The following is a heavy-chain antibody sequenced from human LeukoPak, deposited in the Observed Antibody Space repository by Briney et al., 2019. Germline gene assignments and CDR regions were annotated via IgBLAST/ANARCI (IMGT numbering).Heavy chain of an antibody. Sequence: GGSLRPSCAASGFTFDDYAMHWVRQAPGKGLEWVSGISWNSGSIGYADSVKGRFTISRDNAKNSLYLQMSSLRAEDTALYYCAKDIGDSGYDSFGYWGQGTLVTVSS. J-gene: IGHJ4*02. CDR3: AKDIGDSGYDSFGY. D-gene: IGHD5-12*01. CDR1: GFTFDDYA. CDR2: ISWNSGSI. V-gene: IGHV3-9*01.